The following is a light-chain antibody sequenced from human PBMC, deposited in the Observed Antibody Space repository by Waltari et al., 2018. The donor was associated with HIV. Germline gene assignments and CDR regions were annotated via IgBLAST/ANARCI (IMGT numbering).Light chain of an antibody. Sequence: QSVLTQPPSVSGAPGQRVTISCTGNSSNIGAGYDVHWYQHLQGTAPKLLFYVDSNPPSGFPDRFFASRFAPSAALAITGLQAEDEADYYCQSYDRSLSGSFVFGTGTKVTVL. CDR2: VDS. V-gene: IGLV1-40*01. CDR3: QSYDRSLSGSFV. J-gene: IGLJ1*01. CDR1: SSNIGAGYD.